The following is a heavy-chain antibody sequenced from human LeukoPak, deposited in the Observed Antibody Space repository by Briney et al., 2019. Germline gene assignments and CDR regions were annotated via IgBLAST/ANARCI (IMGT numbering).Heavy chain of an antibody. J-gene: IGHJ4*02. CDR2: INWNGGST. D-gene: IGHD3-10*01. Sequence: GGSLRLSCAASGFTFDDYVMSWVRQAPGKGLEWVSGINWNGGSTGYADSVKGRFTISRDNAKNSLYLQMNSLRAEDTALYYCARDREYYYGSGSYYLYYFDYWGQGTLVTVSS. CDR1: GFTFDDYV. V-gene: IGHV3-20*04. CDR3: ARDREYYYGSGSYYLYYFDY.